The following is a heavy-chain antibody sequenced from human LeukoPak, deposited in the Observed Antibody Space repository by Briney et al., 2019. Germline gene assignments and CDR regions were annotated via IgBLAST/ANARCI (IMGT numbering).Heavy chain of an antibody. V-gene: IGHV1-69*05. CDR3: ARDRGTAGAFDI. J-gene: IGHJ3*02. CDR2: IIPIFGTA. D-gene: IGHD6-13*01. Sequence: SVKVSCKASGGTFSSYAISWVRQAPGQGLEWMGRIIPIFGTANYAQKFQGRVTITTDESTSTAYMELSSLRSEDTVVYYCARDRGTAGAFDIWGQGTMVTVSS. CDR1: GGTFSSYA.